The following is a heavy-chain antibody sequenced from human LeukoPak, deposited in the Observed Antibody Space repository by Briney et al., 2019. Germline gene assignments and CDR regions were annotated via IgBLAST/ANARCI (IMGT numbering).Heavy chain of an antibody. CDR1: GVTFSDYS. CDR2: ISSSSSTI. J-gene: IGHJ4*02. V-gene: IGHV3-48*04. Sequence: PGGSLRLSCVASGVTFSDYSMNWVRQAPGKGLEWVAYISSSSSTIYYAGSVKGRFTISRDNAKNSLYLQMNSLRAEDTAVYYCARDRRYSGYGDYWGQGTLVTVSS. CDR3: ARDRRYSGYGDY. D-gene: IGHD5-12*01.